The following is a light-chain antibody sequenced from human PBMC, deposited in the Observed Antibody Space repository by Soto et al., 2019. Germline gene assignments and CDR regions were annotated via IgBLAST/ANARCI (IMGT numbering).Light chain of an antibody. Sequence: EIVMTPSPATLSVSPGERATLYCRASQSVNSKLAWYQQKPGRAPRLLIYGASTRATGIPARFSGSGSGTEFTLTISSLQSEDFAVYYCQQYNNWWTFGQGTKVDIK. J-gene: IGKJ1*01. CDR3: QQYNNWWT. CDR2: GAS. V-gene: IGKV3-15*01. CDR1: QSVNSK.